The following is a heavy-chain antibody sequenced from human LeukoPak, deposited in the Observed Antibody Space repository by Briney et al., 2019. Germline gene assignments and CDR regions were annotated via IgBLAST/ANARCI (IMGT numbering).Heavy chain of an antibody. D-gene: IGHD3-10*01. CDR3: ARELLWFGERLFDY. V-gene: IGHV3-30-3*01. CDR1: GFTFSSYA. Sequence: PGGSLRLSCTASGFTFSSYAMHWVRQAPGKGLEWVAVISYDGSNKYYADSVKGRFTISRDNSKNTLYLQMNSLRAEDTAVYYCARELLWFGERLFDYWGQGTLVTVPS. CDR2: ISYDGSNK. J-gene: IGHJ4*02.